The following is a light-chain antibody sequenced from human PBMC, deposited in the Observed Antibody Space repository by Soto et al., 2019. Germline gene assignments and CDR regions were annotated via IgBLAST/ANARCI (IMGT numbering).Light chain of an antibody. Sequence: QSVLTQPPSVSGAPGQKVTISCTGSSSNIGAGYDVNWYHQLPGTAPQLLIHGNSNRPSGVPDRFSGSKSGSSASLAITGLQAEDEADYSCQSYDSSLSGYVFGPGTKLTVL. CDR2: GNS. CDR1: SSNIGAGYD. V-gene: IGLV1-40*01. CDR3: QSYDSSLSGYV. J-gene: IGLJ1*01.